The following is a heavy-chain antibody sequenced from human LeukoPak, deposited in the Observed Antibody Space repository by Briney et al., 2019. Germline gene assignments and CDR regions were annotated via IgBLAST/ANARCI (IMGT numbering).Heavy chain of an antibody. CDR2: IKQDGSEK. CDR1: GFTFSSYW. Sequence: PGGSLRLSCAASGFTFSSYWMSWVRQAPGKGLEWVANIKQDGSEKYYVDPVKGRFTISRDNAKNSPYLQMNSLRAEDTAVYYCAELGITMIGGVWGKGTTVTISS. J-gene: IGHJ6*04. D-gene: IGHD3-10*02. CDR3: AELGITMIGGV. V-gene: IGHV3-7*01.